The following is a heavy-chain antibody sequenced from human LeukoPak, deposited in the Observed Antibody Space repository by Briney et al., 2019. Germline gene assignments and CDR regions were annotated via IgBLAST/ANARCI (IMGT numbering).Heavy chain of an antibody. CDR3: ARQPVAGDY. D-gene: IGHD6-19*01. Sequence: SQTLSLTCTVSGGSISSGSYYWSWLRQPAGKGLEWIGRIYTSGSTNYNPSLKSRVTISVDTSKNQFSLKLSSVTAADTAVYYCARQPVAGDYWGQGTLVTVSS. CDR2: IYTSGST. V-gene: IGHV4-61*02. J-gene: IGHJ4*02. CDR1: GGSISSGSYY.